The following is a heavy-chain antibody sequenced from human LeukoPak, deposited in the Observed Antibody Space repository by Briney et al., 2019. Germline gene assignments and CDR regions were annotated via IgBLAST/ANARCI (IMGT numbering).Heavy chain of an antibody. CDR2: ISSSSSYI. CDR1: GFTFSSYS. CDR3: ATSRVFDY. Sequence: GGSLRLSCAASGFTFSSYSMNWVRQAPGKGLEWVSSISSSSSYIYYADSVKGRFTISRDNAKKTLYLEMNSLRMEDTAIYYCATSRVFDYWGQGTLVTVSS. J-gene: IGHJ4*02. V-gene: IGHV3-21*01.